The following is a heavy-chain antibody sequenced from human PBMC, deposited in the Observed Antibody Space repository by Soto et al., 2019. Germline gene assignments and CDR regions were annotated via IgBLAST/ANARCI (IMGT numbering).Heavy chain of an antibody. CDR2: ISNTSKTI. CDR1: TFTFSNYA. CDR3: ARWHGSGYYYYGMDV. Sequence: GGSLRLSCTASTFTFSNYAMTWVRQAPRKGLEWVSTISNTSKTIYYADSVKGRFTISRDNSKDTLYLQMNSMRAEDTANYYCARWHGSGYYYYGMDVWGQGTTVTVSS. V-gene: IGHV3-23*01. D-gene: IGHD3-10*01. J-gene: IGHJ6*02.